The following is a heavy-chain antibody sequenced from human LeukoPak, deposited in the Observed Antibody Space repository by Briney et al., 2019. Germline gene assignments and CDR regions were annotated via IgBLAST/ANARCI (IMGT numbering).Heavy chain of an antibody. Sequence: SETLSHTCTVSGGSISSSSYYWGWICQPPGKGLEWIGSIYYSGSTHYNPSLKSRVTISVDTSKNQFSLKLSSVTAADTAVYYCARLLSVRVTYLSSTDYWGQGTLVTVSS. V-gene: IGHV4-39*01. CDR2: IYYSGST. D-gene: IGHD2-21*02. CDR3: ARLLSVRVTYLSSTDY. CDR1: GGSISSSSYY. J-gene: IGHJ4*02.